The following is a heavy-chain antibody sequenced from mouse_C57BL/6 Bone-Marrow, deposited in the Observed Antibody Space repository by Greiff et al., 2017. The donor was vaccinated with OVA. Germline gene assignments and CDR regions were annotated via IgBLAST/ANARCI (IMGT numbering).Heavy chain of an antibody. D-gene: IGHD1-1*01. CDR2: IRNTANGYTT. CDR3: ARSYYYSSSYIGFDV. J-gene: IGHJ1*03. CDR1: GFTFTDYY. V-gene: IGHV7-3*01. Sequence: EVKLMESGGGLVQPGGSLSLSCAASGFTFTDYYMSWVRQPPGKALEWLGFIRNTANGYTTEYSASVKGRFTISRDNSQSILYLQMNALRAEDSATYYCARSYYYSSSYIGFDVWGTGTTVTVSS.